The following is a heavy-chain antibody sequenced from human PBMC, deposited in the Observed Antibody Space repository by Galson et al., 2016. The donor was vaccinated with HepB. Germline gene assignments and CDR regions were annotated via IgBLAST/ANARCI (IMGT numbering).Heavy chain of an antibody. D-gene: IGHD3-10*01. Sequence: SVKVSCKASGYTFTSYGMSWVRQAPGQGLEWMGWISANNGNTQYAQKLQGRVTMTTDTSTSTAYMELRSLRSDDTAVYYCARTYYYGSGSYYNSHNWFDPWGQGTLIPVSS. CDR3: ARTYYYGSGSYYNSHNWFDP. CDR1: GYTFTSYG. J-gene: IGHJ5*02. CDR2: ISANNGNT. V-gene: IGHV1-18*01.